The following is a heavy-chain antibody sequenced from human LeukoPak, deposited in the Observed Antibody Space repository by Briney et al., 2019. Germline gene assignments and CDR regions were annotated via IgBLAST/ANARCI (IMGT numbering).Heavy chain of an antibody. V-gene: IGHV5-10-1*01. D-gene: IGHD1-26*01. CDR3: ARLRSGSYLFYFDY. Sequence: GESLQISCQGSGYSFTSYWISWVRQMPGKGLEWIGRIDPSDSYTNYSPSFQGHVTISADKSISTAYLQWSSLKASDTAMYYCARLRSGSYLFYFDYWGQGTLVTVSS. CDR2: IDPSDSYT. CDR1: GYSFTSYW. J-gene: IGHJ4*02.